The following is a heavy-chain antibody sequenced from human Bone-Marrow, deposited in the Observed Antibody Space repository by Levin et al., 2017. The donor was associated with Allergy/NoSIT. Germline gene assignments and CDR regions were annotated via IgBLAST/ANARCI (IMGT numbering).Heavy chain of an antibody. D-gene: IGHD6-13*01. Sequence: SCAASGFSVSTNYMSWVRQAPGKGLEWVSVLYSGGNTYYADSVKGRFTISRDNSKNTLYLHMNSLGPEDTAVYYCATPKLGSSTWAYFHYWGQGTLVTVSS. J-gene: IGHJ4*02. CDR3: ATPKLGSSTWAYFHY. CDR2: LYSGGNT. V-gene: IGHV3-53*01. CDR1: GFSVSTNY.